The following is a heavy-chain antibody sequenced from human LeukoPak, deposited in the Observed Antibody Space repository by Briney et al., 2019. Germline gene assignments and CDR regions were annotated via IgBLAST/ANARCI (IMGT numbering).Heavy chain of an antibody. Sequence: GGSLRLSCTVSGFTFSAFAMMWVRQAPGQGLEWVANIKQDGSEKHYVDSVKGRFTISRDNAKNSLYLQMNSLRAEDTAVYYCARDRQIAYWGQGTLVTVSS. CDR3: ARDRQIAY. J-gene: IGHJ4*02. CDR1: GFTFSAFA. CDR2: IKQDGSEK. V-gene: IGHV3-7*01.